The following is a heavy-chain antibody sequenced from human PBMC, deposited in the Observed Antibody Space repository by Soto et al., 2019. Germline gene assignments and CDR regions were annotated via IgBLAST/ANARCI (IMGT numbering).Heavy chain of an antibody. V-gene: IGHV3-43*01. CDR1: GFTFDDYT. J-gene: IGHJ4*02. D-gene: IGHD3-10*01. Sequence: EGSLXLSWAASGFTFDDYTMHWVRQAPGKGLEWVSLISWDGGSTYYADSVKGRFTISRDNSKNSLYLQMNSLRTEDTALYYCAKDYYGSGSYYPSLGYWGQGT. CDR2: ISWDGGST. CDR3: AKDYYGSGSYYPSLGY.